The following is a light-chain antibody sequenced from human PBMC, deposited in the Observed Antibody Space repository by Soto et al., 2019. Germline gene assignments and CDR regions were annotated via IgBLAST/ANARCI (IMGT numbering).Light chain of an antibody. Sequence: QSVLTQPPSVSGTPGQRVSISCSGSRSNIGINAVDWYHQLPGTAHKVLIYANNQRPSGVPDRFSGSKSGTSASLAIKGFQSDDEAHYYCAAWDDSLNGLVFGGGTKVTVL. CDR1: RSNIGINA. CDR2: ANN. J-gene: IGLJ2*01. CDR3: AAWDDSLNGLV. V-gene: IGLV1-44*01.